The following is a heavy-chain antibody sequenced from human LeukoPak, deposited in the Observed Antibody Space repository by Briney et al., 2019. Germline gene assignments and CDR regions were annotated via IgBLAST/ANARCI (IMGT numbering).Heavy chain of an antibody. Sequence: SETLSLTCTVSGGFISSYYWSWIRQPPGKGLEWIGYIYYSGSTNYNPSLKSRVTISVDTSKNQFSLKLSSVTAADTAVYYCARVLPHYDFWSGYSEEGSMDVWGQGTTVTVSS. D-gene: IGHD3-3*01. CDR2: IYYSGST. V-gene: IGHV4-59*01. CDR3: ARVLPHYDFWSGYSEEGSMDV. J-gene: IGHJ6*02. CDR1: GGFISSYY.